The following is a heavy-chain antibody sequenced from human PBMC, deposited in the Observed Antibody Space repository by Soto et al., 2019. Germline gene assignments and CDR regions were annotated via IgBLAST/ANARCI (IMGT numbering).Heavy chain of an antibody. J-gene: IGHJ4*02. CDR3: AAGLSGSKTLDY. D-gene: IGHD1-26*01. CDR1: GYMFSSFG. Sequence: ASVKVSCKPSGYMFSSFGISWVRQAPGQGVEWMGWIGVYNGKTDYAQKLQDRVIMTTDTVTSTAHMELRSLRSDDTAVYYCAAGLSGSKTLDYWGQGTLVTVSS. V-gene: IGHV1-18*01. CDR2: IGVYNGKT.